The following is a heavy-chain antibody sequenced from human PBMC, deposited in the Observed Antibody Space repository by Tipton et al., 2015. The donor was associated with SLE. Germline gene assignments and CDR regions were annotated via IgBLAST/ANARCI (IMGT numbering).Heavy chain of an antibody. V-gene: IGHV4-39*07. Sequence: TLSLTCTVSGGSISSSSYYWGWIRQPPGKGLEWIGSIYYSGSTYYNPSLKSQVTISVDTSKNQFSLKLSSVTAADTAVYYCSRLGIAVAGPTDYWGQGTLVTVSS. D-gene: IGHD6-19*01. CDR2: IYYSGST. CDR1: GGSISSSSYY. J-gene: IGHJ4*02. CDR3: SRLGIAVAGPTDY.